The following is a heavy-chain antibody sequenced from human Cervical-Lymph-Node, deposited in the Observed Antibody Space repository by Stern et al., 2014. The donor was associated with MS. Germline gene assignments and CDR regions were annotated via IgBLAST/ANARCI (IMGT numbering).Heavy chain of an antibody. J-gene: IGHJ4*02. V-gene: IGHV1-46*01. Sequence: VQLVESGTDVKKPGASVKVSCKASGYTFTTYYIHWVRQAPGQGLEWLGIIYPSSGATSYAQRVQGRVTMTRDTSTSTVHLELSSLRSEDTAVYYCARDSISDSEYFDYWGQGALVTVSS. CDR3: ARDSISDSEYFDY. CDR1: GYTFTTYY. CDR2: IYPSSGAT.